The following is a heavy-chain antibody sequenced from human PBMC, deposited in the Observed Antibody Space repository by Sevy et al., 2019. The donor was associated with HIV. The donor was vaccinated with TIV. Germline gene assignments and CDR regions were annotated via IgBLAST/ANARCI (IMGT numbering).Heavy chain of an antibody. CDR2: INYSGST. D-gene: IGHD5-12*01. CDR1: GGPISSYY. V-gene: IGHV4-59*01. CDR3: ARASPVRSGDDSLNWFDP. Sequence: SETLSLTCTVSGGPISSYYWSWIRQPPGKKLEWIGYINYSGSTKYNPSLNSRVTMSVDTSKNQFSLKLTSVTAADTAVYYCARASPVRSGDDSLNWFDPWGQGTLVTVSS. J-gene: IGHJ5*02.